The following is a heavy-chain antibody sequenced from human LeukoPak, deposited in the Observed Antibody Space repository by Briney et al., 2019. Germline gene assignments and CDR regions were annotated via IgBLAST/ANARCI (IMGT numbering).Heavy chain of an antibody. CDR2: IIPIFGTA. CDR3: ASGISMVTHEH. V-gene: IGHV1-69*05. CDR1: GGTFSSYA. D-gene: IGHD4-23*01. Sequence: GSSVKVSCKASGGTFSSYAISWVRQAPGQGLEWMGGIIPIFGTANYAQKFQGRVTITTDESTSTAYMELSGLRSEDTAVYYCASGISMVTHEHWGQGTLVTVSS. J-gene: IGHJ1*01.